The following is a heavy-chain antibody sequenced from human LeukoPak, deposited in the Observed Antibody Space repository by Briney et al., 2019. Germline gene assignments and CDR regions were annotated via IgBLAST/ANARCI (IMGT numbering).Heavy chain of an antibody. D-gene: IGHD6-13*01. CDR3: ARHTYSSSGKPPFDY. CDR2: IYYSGST. J-gene: IGHJ4*02. Sequence: PSETLSLTCTVSGGSISSSSYYWGWIRQPPGKGLEWIGSIYYSGSTYYNPSLKSRVTISVDTSKNQFSLKLSSVTAADTAVYYCARHTYSSSGKPPFDYWGQGTLVTVSS. V-gene: IGHV4-39*01. CDR1: GGSISSSSYY.